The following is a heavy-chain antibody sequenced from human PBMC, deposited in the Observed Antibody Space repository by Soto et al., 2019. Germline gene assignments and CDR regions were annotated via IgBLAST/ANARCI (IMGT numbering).Heavy chain of an antibody. CDR3: VRRVAVAGHRGYFDL. D-gene: IGHD6-13*01. Sequence: QVQLQESGPGLVKPSETLSLTCTVSGDSISGYYWSWIRQPPGKGLEWIGSIYYRGSTNYNPSLKSRVTNSLDTSKNQFCLNLSPVAPTDTAIYSCVRRVAVAGHRGYFDLWGRGTLVTVSS. V-gene: IGHV4-59*08. CDR1: GDSISGYY. J-gene: IGHJ2*01. CDR2: IYYRGST.